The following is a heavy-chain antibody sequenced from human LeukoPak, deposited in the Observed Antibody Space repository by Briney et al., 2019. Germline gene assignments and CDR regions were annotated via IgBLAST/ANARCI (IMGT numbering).Heavy chain of an antibody. CDR1: GGSISSNY. CDR3: ARDRTGADYYDFWSGYYSHQDAFDI. J-gene: IGHJ3*02. Sequence: PSETLSLTCTISGGSISSNYWSWIRQPPGKGLEWIGYCHYSGNTNYNPSLKSRATISVDMSKNQFSLTLNSVTAADTAVYYCARDRTGADYYDFWSGYYSHQDAFDIWGQGTMVTVSS. CDR2: CHYSGNT. V-gene: IGHV4-59*13. D-gene: IGHD3-3*01.